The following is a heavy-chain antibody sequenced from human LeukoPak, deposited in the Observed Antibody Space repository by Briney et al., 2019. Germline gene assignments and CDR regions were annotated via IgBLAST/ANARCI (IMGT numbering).Heavy chain of an antibody. Sequence: PGGSLRLSCAASGFTFRSYEMNWVRQAPGKGLEWVSYISSSGSTIYYADSVKGRFTISRDNAKNSLYLQMNSLRAEDTAVYYCARDHYGYCSSTSCYTKSYGMDVWGQGTTVTVSS. D-gene: IGHD2-2*02. CDR3: ARDHYGYCSSTSCYTKSYGMDV. V-gene: IGHV3-48*03. CDR1: GFTFRSYE. J-gene: IGHJ6*02. CDR2: ISSSGSTI.